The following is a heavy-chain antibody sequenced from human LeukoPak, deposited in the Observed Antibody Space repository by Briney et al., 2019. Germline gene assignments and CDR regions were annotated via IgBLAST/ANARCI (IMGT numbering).Heavy chain of an antibody. J-gene: IGHJ6*02. CDR1: GFTVSSNY. Sequence: PGRSLRLSCAASGFTVSSNYMSWVRQAPGKGMEWVSVIYSGGSTYYADSVKGRFTISRDNSKNTLYLQMNSLRAEDTAVYYCARDPYSSGWSPYYYYGMDVWGQGTTVTVSS. D-gene: IGHD6-19*01. V-gene: IGHV3-66*01. CDR2: IYSGGST. CDR3: ARDPYSSGWSPYYYYGMDV.